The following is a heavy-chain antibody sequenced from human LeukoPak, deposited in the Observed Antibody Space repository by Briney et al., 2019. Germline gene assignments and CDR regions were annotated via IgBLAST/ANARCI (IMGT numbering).Heavy chain of an antibody. CDR3: ARPRASWSGYFDY. D-gene: IGHD3-3*01. Sequence: PSETLSLTCTVSGGSISSSSYYWGWIRQPPGKGLEWIGSIYYSGSTYYNPSLKSRVTISVDTSKNQFSLKLSSVTAADTAVYYCARPRASWSGYFDYWGQGTLVTVSS. J-gene: IGHJ4*02. V-gene: IGHV4-39*01. CDR1: GGSISSSSYY. CDR2: IYYSGST.